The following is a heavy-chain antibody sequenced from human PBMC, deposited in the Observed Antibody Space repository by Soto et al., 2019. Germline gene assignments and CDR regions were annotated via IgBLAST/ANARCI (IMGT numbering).Heavy chain of an antibody. CDR2: IITIFGTA. D-gene: IGHD3-22*01. CDR3: ARQDYYDSSGLAAIDY. CDR1: GGTFSSYA. Sequence: QVQLVQSGAEVKKPGSSVKVSCKASGGTFSSYAISWVRQAPGQGLEWMGGIITIFGTANYAQKFQGRVTLTAYESTSTDYMELSSLRSEDTAVYYCARQDYYDSSGLAAIDYWGQGTLVTVSS. V-gene: IGHV1-69*12. J-gene: IGHJ4*02.